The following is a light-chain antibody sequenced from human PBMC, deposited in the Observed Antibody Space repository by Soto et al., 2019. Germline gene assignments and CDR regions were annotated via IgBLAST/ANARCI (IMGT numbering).Light chain of an antibody. CDR1: QSVSSS. V-gene: IGKV3-15*01. CDR2: GAS. J-gene: IGKJ4*01. CDR3: QPYNNWPLT. Sequence: EIVMTQSPATLSVTPGERATLSCRASQSVSSSLAWYQQKPGQAPRLLIYGASNRATGFPARFSGSGYGTEFPLTINNLQSEDFAVYYCQPYNNWPLTFGGGTKVDIK.